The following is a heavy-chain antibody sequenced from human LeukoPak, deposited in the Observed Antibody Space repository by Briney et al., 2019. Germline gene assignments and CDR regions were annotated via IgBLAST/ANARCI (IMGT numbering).Heavy chain of an antibody. J-gene: IGHJ4*02. V-gene: IGHV1-2*06. CDR1: GYTFTGYY. CDR3: ARDQPTRGVGATTVDY. D-gene: IGHD1-26*01. Sequence: ASVKVSCKASGYTFTGYYMHWVRQAPGQGLEWMGRINPNSGGTNYAQKFQGRVTMTRDTSISTAYMELSRLRSDDTAVYYCARDQPTRGVGATTVDYWGQGTPVTVSS. CDR2: INPNSGGT.